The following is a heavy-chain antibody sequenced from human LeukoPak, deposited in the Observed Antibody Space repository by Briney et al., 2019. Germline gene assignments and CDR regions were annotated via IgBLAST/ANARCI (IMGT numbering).Heavy chain of an antibody. CDR1: GGSISSYY. V-gene: IGHV4-59*08. CDR2: IYYSGST. D-gene: IGHD3-10*01. CDR3: ARSKVTMVRGVIKAAEYFQH. J-gene: IGHJ1*01. Sequence: SETLSLTCTVSGGSISSYYWSWIRQPPGKGLEWIGYIYYSGSTNYNPSLKSRVTISVDTSKNQFSLKLSSVTAADTAVYYCARSKVTMVRGVIKAAEYFQHWGQGTLVTVSS.